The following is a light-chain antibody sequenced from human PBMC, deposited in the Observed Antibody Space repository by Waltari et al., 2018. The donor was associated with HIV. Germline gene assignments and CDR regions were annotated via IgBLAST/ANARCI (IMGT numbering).Light chain of an antibody. Sequence: QSALTQPASVSGSPGQSITISCTGTSSDLRNYNSVSCYQNHPGKAPKVIIYEVSNRPSGVSSRFSGSISGNTASLTISGLQAEDEGDYFCTSYISSSSPEFGGGTKVTVL. CDR3: TSYISSSSPE. CDR2: EVS. V-gene: IGLV2-14*01. CDR1: SSDLRNYNS. J-gene: IGLJ3*02.